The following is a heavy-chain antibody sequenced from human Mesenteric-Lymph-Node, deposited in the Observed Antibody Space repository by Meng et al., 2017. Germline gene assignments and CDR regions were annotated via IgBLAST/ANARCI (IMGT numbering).Heavy chain of an antibody. J-gene: IGHJ6*02. Sequence: GESLKISCAASGFTFSDYGMHWVRQAPGKGLEWVAVIWYDGSNQNYADSVKGRFTISRDNSKNTLYLQMNSLRAEDTAVYYCARDRSPLHYYGMDVWGQGTTVTVSS. CDR1: GFTFSDYG. V-gene: IGHV3-33*01. CDR3: ARDRSPLHYYGMDV. CDR2: IWYDGSNQ.